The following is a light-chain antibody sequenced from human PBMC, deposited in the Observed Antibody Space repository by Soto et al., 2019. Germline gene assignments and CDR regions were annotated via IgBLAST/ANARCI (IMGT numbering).Light chain of an antibody. J-gene: IGKJ4*01. CDR1: QTVSSSY. CDR2: GAS. Sequence: EIVLTQSPGTLSLSPGERATLSCRASQTVSSSYLAWYQQKPGQAPRLLIYGASSRTTGIPDRFSGSGAGTDFNFTISRLEPEDFAVYYCQQYVSSPLTFGGGTKMEIK. V-gene: IGKV3-20*01. CDR3: QQYVSSPLT.